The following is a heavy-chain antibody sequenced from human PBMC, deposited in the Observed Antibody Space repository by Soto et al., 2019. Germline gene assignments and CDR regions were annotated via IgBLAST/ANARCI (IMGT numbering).Heavy chain of an antibody. CDR2: VVVGSGNT. D-gene: IGHD2-15*01. V-gene: IGHV1-58*01. J-gene: IGHJ3*02. CDR1: GFTFTSSA. CDR3: AAVKDREVNDAFDI. Sequence: GASVKVSCKASGFTFTSSAVQWVRQARGQRLEWIGWVVVGSGNTNYAQKFQERVTITRDMSTSTAYMELSSLRSEDTAVYYCAAVKDREVNDAFDIWGQGTMVTVSS.